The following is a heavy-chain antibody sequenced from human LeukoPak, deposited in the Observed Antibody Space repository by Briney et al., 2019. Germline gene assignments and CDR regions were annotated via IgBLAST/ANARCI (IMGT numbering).Heavy chain of an antibody. Sequence: PGGSLRLSCAASGFIFSDAWLSWVRQAAGKGLEWVGLIKRKSAGGTIDYGAPVKGRFTIPRDDSNNTLYLQMNSLKIEDTAIYYCATEYSVFAFDIWGQGTVVTVS. CDR2: IKRKSAGGTI. J-gene: IGHJ3*02. D-gene: IGHD5-12*01. CDR3: ATEYSVFAFDI. V-gene: IGHV3-15*01. CDR1: GFIFSDAW.